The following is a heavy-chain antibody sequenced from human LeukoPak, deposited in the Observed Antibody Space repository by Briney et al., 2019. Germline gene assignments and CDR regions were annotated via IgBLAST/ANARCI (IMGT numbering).Heavy chain of an antibody. CDR1: GYTFTGYY. CDR3: AREVPDSGWAAYHYYYIDV. Sequence: ASVKVSCKASGYTFTGYYMHWVRQAPGQGLEWMGWINPNSGGTNYAQKFQGRVTMTRDTSISTAYVELSGLRSEDTAVYYCAREVPDSGWAAYHYYYIDVWGKGTTVTISS. D-gene: IGHD6-19*01. J-gene: IGHJ6*03. V-gene: IGHV1-2*02. CDR2: INPNSGGT.